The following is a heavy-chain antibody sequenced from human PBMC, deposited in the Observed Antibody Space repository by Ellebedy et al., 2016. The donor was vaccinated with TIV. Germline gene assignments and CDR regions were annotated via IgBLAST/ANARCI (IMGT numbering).Heavy chain of an antibody. Sequence: SETLSLTCTVSGGSISSSDYYWGWIRQPPGKGLEWIGSVFYRGNTYYNPSLKGRVTISVDTSKNQFSLKLNSVTAADTAVYYCAREDGIWFGELVSHWFDPWGQGTLVTVSS. CDR2: VFYRGNT. J-gene: IGHJ5*02. CDR1: GGSISSSDYY. D-gene: IGHD3-10*01. V-gene: IGHV4-39*07. CDR3: AREDGIWFGELVSHWFDP.